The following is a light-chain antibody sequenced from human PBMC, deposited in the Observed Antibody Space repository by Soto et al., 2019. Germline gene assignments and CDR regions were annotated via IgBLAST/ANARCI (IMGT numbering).Light chain of an antibody. V-gene: IGKV1-39*01. CDR2: AAS. CDR3: QQSYSFSLT. Sequence: DIQMTQSPSSLSASVGDTVTFTCRASQSISEYLNCYQQKPGKAPRRLIYAASKLDNGVPSRFSVSGSGTTFTLTIRSLQPEDFATYDCQQSYSFSLTFGQGTNVEV. J-gene: IGKJ1*01. CDR1: QSISEY.